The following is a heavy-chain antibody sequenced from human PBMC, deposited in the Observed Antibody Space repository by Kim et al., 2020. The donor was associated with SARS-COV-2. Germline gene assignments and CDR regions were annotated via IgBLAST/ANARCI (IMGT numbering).Heavy chain of an antibody. CDR3: TTAKYYYGSVSYWD. D-gene: IGHD3-10*01. CDR2: IKSKTDGGTT. Sequence: GGSLRLSCAASGFTFSNAWMSWVRQAPGKGLEWVGRIKSKTDGGTTDYAAPVKGRFTISRDDSKNTLYLQMNSLKTEDTAVYYCTTAKYYYGSVSYWDWGQGTLVTVSS. J-gene: IGHJ4*02. V-gene: IGHV3-15*01. CDR1: GFTFSNAW.